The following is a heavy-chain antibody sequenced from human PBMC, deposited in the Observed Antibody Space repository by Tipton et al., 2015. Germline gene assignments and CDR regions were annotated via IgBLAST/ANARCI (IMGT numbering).Heavy chain of an antibody. CDR2: IFHRGDT. CDR1: GGSISSSSYY. V-gene: IGHV4-39*07. D-gene: IGHD4-23*01. CDR3: ARARGRHGGLFDS. J-gene: IGHJ4*02. Sequence: TLSLTCTVSGGSISSSSYYWGWIRQPPGKGLEWIGSIFHRGDTNYNPSLKSRVTISVDTSKTQFSLKMSSVTASDTAVYYCARARGRHGGLFDSWGQGILVTVSS.